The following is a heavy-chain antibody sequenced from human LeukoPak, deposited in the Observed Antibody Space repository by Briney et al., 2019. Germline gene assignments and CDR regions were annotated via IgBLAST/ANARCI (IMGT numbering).Heavy chain of an antibody. V-gene: IGHV3-7*01. CDR1: GFTFSSYW. CDR3: ARTYSSSVYYYYYYMDV. CDR2: IKQDGSEK. D-gene: IGHD6-6*01. J-gene: IGHJ6*03. Sequence: PGGSLRLSCAASGFTFSSYWMSWVRQAPGKGLEWVANIKQDGSEKYYVDSVKGRFTISRDNAKNSLYLQMNSLRAEDTAVYYCARTYSSSVYYYYYYMDVWGKGTTVTVSS.